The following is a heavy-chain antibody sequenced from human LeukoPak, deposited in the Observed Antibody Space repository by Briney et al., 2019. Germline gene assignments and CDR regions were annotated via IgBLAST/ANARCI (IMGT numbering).Heavy chain of an antibody. Sequence: GGSLRLSCAASGFTFSGFWMHWVRQAPGKGLVWVSRINSDGSSTSYADSVKGRFTISRDNAKNTLYLQMNSLRAEDTAVYYCAKDFRGLYGSGSYYSEYFQHWGQGTLVTVSS. CDR1: GFTFSGFW. J-gene: IGHJ1*01. D-gene: IGHD3-10*01. CDR2: INSDGSST. CDR3: AKDFRGLYGSGSYYSEYFQH. V-gene: IGHV3-74*01.